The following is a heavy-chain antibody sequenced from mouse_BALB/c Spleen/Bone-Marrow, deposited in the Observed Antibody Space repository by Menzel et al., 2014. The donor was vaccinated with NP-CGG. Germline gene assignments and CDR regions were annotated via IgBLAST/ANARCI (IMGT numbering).Heavy chain of an antibody. J-gene: IGHJ3*01. CDR2: ISDGGSYT. Sequence: DVKLVESGGGLVKPGGSLKLSCAASGFTFSDYYMYWVRQTPEKRLEWVATISDGGSYTYYPDSVKGRFTIPRDNAKNNLYLQMSSLKSEDTAMYYCARRWFAYWGQGTLVTVSA. V-gene: IGHV5-4*02. CDR1: GFTFSDYY. CDR3: ARRWFAY.